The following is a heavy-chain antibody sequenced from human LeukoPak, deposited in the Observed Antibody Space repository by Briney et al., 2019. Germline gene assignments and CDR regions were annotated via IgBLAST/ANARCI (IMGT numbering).Heavy chain of an antibody. CDR1: GGTFSSYA. J-gene: IGHJ4*02. V-gene: IGHV1-69*04. Sequence: GASVKVSCKASGGTFSSYAISWVRQAPGQGLEWMGRIIPILGIANYAQKFQGRVTITADKSTSTAYMELSSLRSEDTAVYYCARNVGYSSSPGPVDYWGQGTLVTVSS. CDR3: ARNVGYSSSPGPVDY. CDR2: IIPILGIA. D-gene: IGHD6-13*01.